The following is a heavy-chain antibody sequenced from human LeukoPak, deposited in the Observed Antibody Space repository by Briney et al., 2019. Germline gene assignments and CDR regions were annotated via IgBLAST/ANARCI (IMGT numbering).Heavy chain of an antibody. Sequence: SETLPLTCTVSGGSISSYYWSWIRQPPGKGLEWIGYIYYSGSTNYNPSLKSRVTISVDTSKNQFSLKLSSVTAADTAVYYCARGGWSDSSGYYYNGLDYWGQGTLVTVSS. D-gene: IGHD3-22*01. CDR3: ARGGWSDSSGYYYNGLDY. J-gene: IGHJ4*02. CDR1: GGSISSYY. V-gene: IGHV4-59*01. CDR2: IYYSGST.